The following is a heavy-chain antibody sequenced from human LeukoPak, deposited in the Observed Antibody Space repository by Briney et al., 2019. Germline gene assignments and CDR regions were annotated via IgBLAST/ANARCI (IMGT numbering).Heavy chain of an antibody. V-gene: IGHV1-18*01. Sequence: ASVKVSCKASGYIFTSYGISWVRQAPGQGLEWMGWISSYNGNTNYGQKLQGRVTMTTDTSTSTVYMELRSLRSDDTAVYYCARGLLWFGVFDYWGQGTLVTVSS. D-gene: IGHD3-10*01. CDR3: ARGLLWFGVFDY. CDR1: GYIFTSYG. CDR2: ISSYNGNT. J-gene: IGHJ4*02.